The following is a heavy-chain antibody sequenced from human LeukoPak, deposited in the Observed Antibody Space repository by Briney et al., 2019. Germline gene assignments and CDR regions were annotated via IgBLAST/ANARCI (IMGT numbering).Heavy chain of an antibody. CDR3: ARILGGDHGPSFDY. J-gene: IGHJ4*02. V-gene: IGHV4-39*07. CDR1: GDSSRSSDSY. D-gene: IGHD3-10*01. Sequence: SETLSLTCTVSGDSSRSSDSYRGWIRQPPGKGLEWIGSLYYSGSSYYNPSLKSRVTISADTSKNQFSLKLSSVTAADTAVYYCARILGGDHGPSFDYWGQGTLVTVSS. CDR2: LYYSGSS.